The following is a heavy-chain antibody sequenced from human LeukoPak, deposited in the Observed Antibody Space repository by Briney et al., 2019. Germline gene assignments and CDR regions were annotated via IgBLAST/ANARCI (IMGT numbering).Heavy chain of an antibody. CDR1: GFTFKTYG. D-gene: IGHD6-19*01. CDR2: IEKDGSNK. CDR3: AKDLEQWPAVPEY. V-gene: IGHV3-30*02. J-gene: IGHJ4*02. Sequence: QSGGSLRLSCAASGFTFKTYGMHWVRQAQGKGLDWVAFIEKDGSNKYYADSVKGRFTVSRDNSKNRLHLQMNSLRPEETALYYCAKDLEQWPAVPEYWGQGTLVIVSS.